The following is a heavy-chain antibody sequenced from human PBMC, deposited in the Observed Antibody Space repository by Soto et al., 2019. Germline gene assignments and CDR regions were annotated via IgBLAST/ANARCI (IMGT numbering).Heavy chain of an antibody. CDR2: IIPIFGTA. CDR3: AREAHRGYSSSWYGYYYYYGMDV. J-gene: IGHJ6*02. V-gene: IGHV1-69*13. CDR1: GGTFSSYA. Sequence: SVKVSCKVSGGTFSSYAISWVRQAPGQGLEWMGGIIPIFGTANYAQKFQGRVTITADESTSTAYMELSSLRSEDTAVYYCAREAHRGYSSSWYGYYYYYGMDVWGQGTTVTVSS. D-gene: IGHD6-13*01.